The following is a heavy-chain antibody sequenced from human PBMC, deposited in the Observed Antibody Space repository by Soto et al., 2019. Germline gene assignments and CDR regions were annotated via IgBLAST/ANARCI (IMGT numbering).Heavy chain of an antibody. V-gene: IGHV1-69*04. J-gene: IGHJ4*02. CDR3: ARDLAYYYDSSSSSYFDF. D-gene: IGHD3-22*01. CDR1: GGTFSSYT. Sequence: GASVKVSCKASGGTFSSYTINWVRQAPGQGLEWMGRIIPSLGLANYARKFQGRVTITADKLTFTAYMELSSLTSEDTAVYYCARDLAYYYDSSSSSYFDFWGQGTLVNVS. CDR2: IIPSLGLA.